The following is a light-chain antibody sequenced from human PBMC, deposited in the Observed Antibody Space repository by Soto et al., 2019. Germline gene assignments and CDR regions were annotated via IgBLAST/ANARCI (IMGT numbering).Light chain of an antibody. CDR3: QQRSNWPIT. V-gene: IGKV3D-20*02. CDR1: QSVSGRY. CDR2: GAS. J-gene: IGKJ5*01. Sequence: IVLTQSPGTLSLSPGERATLSCRASQSVSGRYLAWYQQKPGQAPRLLIYGASSRATGIPDRFSGSGSGTDFTLTISSLEPEDFAVYYCQQRSNWPITFGQGTRLEV.